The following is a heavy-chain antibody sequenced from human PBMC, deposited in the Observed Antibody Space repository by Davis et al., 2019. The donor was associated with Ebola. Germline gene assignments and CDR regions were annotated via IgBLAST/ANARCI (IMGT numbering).Heavy chain of an antibody. Sequence: SGPTLVKPTQTLTLTCTFSGFSLSTSGVGVGWIRQPPGEALEWLALIYWDDDKRYSTSLKSRLTITKDTSKNQVVLTMTNMDPVDTATYYCANMTGCSGGSCGYFDYWGQGTLVTVSS. CDR3: ANMTGCSGGSCGYFDY. CDR2: IYWDDDK. CDR1: GFSLSTSGVG. D-gene: IGHD2-15*01. V-gene: IGHV2-5*02. J-gene: IGHJ4*02.